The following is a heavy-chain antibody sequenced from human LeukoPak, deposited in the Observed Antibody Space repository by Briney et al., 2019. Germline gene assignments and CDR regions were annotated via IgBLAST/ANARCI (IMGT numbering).Heavy chain of an antibody. CDR2: INTNTGNP. CDR1: GYTFTSYA. CDR3: ARLGIADYYYYMDV. J-gene: IGHJ6*03. V-gene: IGHV7-4-1*02. Sequence: ASVKVSCTASGYTFTSYAMNWVRQAPGQGPEWMGWINTNTGNPTYAQGFTGRFVFSLDTSVSTAYLQISSLKAEDTAVYYCARLGIADYYYYMDVWGKGTTVTVSS. D-gene: IGHD6-13*01.